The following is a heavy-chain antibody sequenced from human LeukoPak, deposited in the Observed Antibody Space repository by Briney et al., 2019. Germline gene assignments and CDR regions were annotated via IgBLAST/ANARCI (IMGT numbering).Heavy chain of an antibody. J-gene: IGHJ4*02. V-gene: IGHV3-73*01. CDR2: IRSKANSYAT. D-gene: IGHD3-10*01. CDR1: GFTFSGSA. CDR3: TSPGGSRDY. Sequence: GGSLRLSCAASGFTFSGSAMHWVRQASGKGLEWVGRIRSKANSYATAYAASVKGRFTISRDDSKNTAYLQMNSLKTEDTAVYYCTSPGGSRDYWGRGTLVTVSS.